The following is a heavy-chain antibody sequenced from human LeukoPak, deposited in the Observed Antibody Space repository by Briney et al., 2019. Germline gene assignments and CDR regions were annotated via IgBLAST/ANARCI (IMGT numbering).Heavy chain of an antibody. CDR2: ISNSGST. D-gene: IGHD1-26*01. J-gene: IGHJ4*02. CDR1: GGSIGGNSY. V-gene: IGHV4-61*01. CDR3: ARGGASSIPLDY. Sequence: PSETLSLTCTVSGGSIGGNSYWSWIRQPPGKGPEWIGHISNSGSTYYSPSLSSRVTILLDTSKNQFSLKLRSVTAADTAVYYCARGGASSIPLDYWGRGTLVTVSS.